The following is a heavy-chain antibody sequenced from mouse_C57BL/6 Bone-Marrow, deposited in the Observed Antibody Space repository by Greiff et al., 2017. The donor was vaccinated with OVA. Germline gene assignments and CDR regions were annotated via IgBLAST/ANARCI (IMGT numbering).Heavy chain of an antibody. D-gene: IGHD4-1*01. J-gene: IGHJ2*01. V-gene: IGHV5-4*01. CDR3: AREKELGHFDY. CDR1: GFTFSSYA. Sequence: EVKLMESGGGLVKPGGSLKLSCAASGFTFSSYAMSWVRQTPEKRLEWVATISDGGSYTYYPDHVKGRFTISRDNAKNNLYLQMSHLKSEDTAMYYCAREKELGHFDYWGQGTTLTVSS. CDR2: ISDGGSYT.